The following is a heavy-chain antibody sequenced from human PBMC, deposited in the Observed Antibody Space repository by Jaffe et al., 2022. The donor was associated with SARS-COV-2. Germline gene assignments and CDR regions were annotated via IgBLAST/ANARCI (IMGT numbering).Heavy chain of an antibody. J-gene: IGHJ4*02. Sequence: EVQLVESGGGLVKPGGSLRLSCAASGFTFSNAWMSWVRQAPGKGLEWVGRIKSKTDGGTTDYAAPVKGRFTISRDDSKNTLYLQMNSLKTEDTAVYYCTTDPGDWNYPPLDYWGQGTLVTVSS. CDR2: IKSKTDGGTT. CDR1: GFTFSNAW. D-gene: IGHD1-7*01. V-gene: IGHV3-15*01. CDR3: TTDPGDWNYPPLDY.